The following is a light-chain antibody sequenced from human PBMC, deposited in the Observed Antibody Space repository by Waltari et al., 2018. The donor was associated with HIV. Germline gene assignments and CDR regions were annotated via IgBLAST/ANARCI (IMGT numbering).Light chain of an antibody. CDR2: WAS. CDR1: QSLLYGSNNKNY. J-gene: IGKJ2*01. Sequence: DVVMTQSPDSLTVSVGERATLNCKSSQSLLYGSNNKNYLAWYQQRPGHRPKLLIYWASTRQSGVPDRFSGSGSGTDFSLTISSLQAEDVAVYYCQQYYLVPYTFGQGTKLGIK. CDR3: QQYYLVPYT. V-gene: IGKV4-1*01.